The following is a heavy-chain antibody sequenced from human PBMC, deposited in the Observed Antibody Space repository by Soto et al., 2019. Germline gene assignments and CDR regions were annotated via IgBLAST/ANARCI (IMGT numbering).Heavy chain of an antibody. CDR3: ARVWFYCSGSEEYY. CDR1: GGTFSSNA. CDR2: IIPIFGPA. D-gene: IGHD3-10*01. Sequence: QVQLVQSGAAVKKPGSSVKFSCKASGGTFSSNAISWVRQAPGQGLEWMGGIIPIFGPANYAQKFQGIVTITADESTSTAYRELISLRSGDTAVYYCARVWFYCSGSEEYYWGHGTLVTVS. V-gene: IGHV1-69*01. J-gene: IGHJ4*01.